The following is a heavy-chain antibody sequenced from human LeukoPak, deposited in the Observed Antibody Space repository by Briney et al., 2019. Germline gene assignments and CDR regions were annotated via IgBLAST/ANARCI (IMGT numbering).Heavy chain of an antibody. Sequence: ASVNVSFKASGYTFTSYGTSWVRQAPGQGLEWMGWISAYNGNANYAQKLQGRVTMTTDTSTSTAYMELRSLRSDDTAVYYCASHVAVAGTDYDYWGQGTLVTVSS. J-gene: IGHJ4*02. CDR1: GYTFTSYG. CDR3: ASHVAVAGTDYDY. V-gene: IGHV1-18*01. D-gene: IGHD6-19*01. CDR2: ISAYNGNA.